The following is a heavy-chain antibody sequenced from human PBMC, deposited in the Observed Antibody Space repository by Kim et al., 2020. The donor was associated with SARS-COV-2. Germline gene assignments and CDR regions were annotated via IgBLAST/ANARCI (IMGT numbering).Heavy chain of an antibody. CDR3: ARDFGGSIEQQLAFDY. Sequence: SVKGRFTISRDNSKNTLYLQMNSLRAEDTAVYYCARDFGGSIEQQLAFDYWGQGTLVTVSS. D-gene: IGHD6-13*01. V-gene: IGHV3-30*01. J-gene: IGHJ4*02.